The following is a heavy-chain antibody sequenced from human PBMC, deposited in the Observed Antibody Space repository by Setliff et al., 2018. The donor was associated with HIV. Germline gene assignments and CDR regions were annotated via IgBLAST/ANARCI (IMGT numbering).Heavy chain of an antibody. CDR2: IYHTGRT. D-gene: IGHD3-10*01. CDR3: ARVRPSYDY. J-gene: IGHJ4*02. CDR1: GGSIDNNKYY. V-gene: IGHV4-39*07. Sequence: SETLSLTCSVSGGSIDNNKYYWTWIRQPPGKGLEWTGSIYHTGRTYYNRSLESRLTISIDTSKNQFSLKLSSVTAADTAVYYCARVRPSYDYWGQGTLVTVSS.